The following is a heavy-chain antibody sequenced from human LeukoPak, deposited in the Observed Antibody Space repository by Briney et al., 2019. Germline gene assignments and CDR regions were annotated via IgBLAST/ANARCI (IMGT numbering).Heavy chain of an antibody. CDR3: AKDYSSSWYGFDY. V-gene: IGHV3-30*02. J-gene: IGHJ4*02. CDR2: IRYDGSNE. CDR1: GFTFSSYA. Sequence: GGSLRLSCAASGFTFSSYAMHWVRQAPGKGLEWVAFIRYDGSNEYYADSVKGRFTISRDNSKNTLYLQMNSLKAEDRAVYCCAKDYSSSWYGFDYWGQGTLVTVSS. D-gene: IGHD6-13*01.